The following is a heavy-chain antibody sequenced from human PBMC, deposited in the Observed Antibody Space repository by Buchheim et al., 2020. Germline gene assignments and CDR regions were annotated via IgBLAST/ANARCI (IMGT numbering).Heavy chain of an antibody. V-gene: IGHV3-7*01. Sequence: EVLLVESGGGLVQPGGSLSLSCAASGFTFSRFWMSWVRQAPGKGLEWVANINEDGTEKYYVDSVKGRFTISRDNAKNSPYLQMNSLTAEDAAVYYCAGETYYFDPWGQGAL. CDR3: AGETYYFDP. CDR2: INEDGTEK. J-gene: IGHJ4*02. CDR1: GFTFSRFW.